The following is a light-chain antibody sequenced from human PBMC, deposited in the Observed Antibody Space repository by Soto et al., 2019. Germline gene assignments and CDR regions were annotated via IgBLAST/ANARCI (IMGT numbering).Light chain of an antibody. J-gene: IGKJ1*01. Sequence: EIVMTQSPATLSVSPGERATLSCRASQSFSSNLAWYQQKPGQAPRLLIYGASTRATGVPARFSGSGSGTEFTLTISSLQSEDFEVYYCQQYSNWPRTFGRGTKVDIX. CDR1: QSFSSN. V-gene: IGKV3-15*01. CDR3: QQYSNWPRT. CDR2: GAS.